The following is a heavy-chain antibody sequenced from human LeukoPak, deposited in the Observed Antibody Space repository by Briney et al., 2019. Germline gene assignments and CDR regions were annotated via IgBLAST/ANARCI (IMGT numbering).Heavy chain of an antibody. J-gene: IGHJ4*02. V-gene: IGHV4-39*01. Sequence: PSETLSLTCTVSGGSISSNSYYWGWIRQPPGKGLEWIGSIYYSGSTYYNPSLKNRLTISVDTSKNQFSLKLSSVTAADTAVYYCARPDNLGSVDYWGQGTLVTVSS. CDR3: ARPDNLGSVDY. CDR2: IYYSGST. CDR1: GGSISSNSYY. D-gene: IGHD3-10*01.